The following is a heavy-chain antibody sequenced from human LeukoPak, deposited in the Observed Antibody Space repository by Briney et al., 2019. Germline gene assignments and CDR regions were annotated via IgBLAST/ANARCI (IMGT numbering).Heavy chain of an antibody. V-gene: IGHV1-69*01. D-gene: IGHD2-2*01. J-gene: IGHJ5*02. CDR2: IIPIFGTA. Sequence: ASVKVSCKASGGTFSSYAISWVRQAPGQGLEWMGGIIPIFGTANYAQKFQGRVTITADESTSTAYMELSSLRSEDTAVYYCARRLRYCSSTSCSYNPSGQGTLVTVSS. CDR1: GGTFSSYA. CDR3: ARRLRYCSSTSCSYNP.